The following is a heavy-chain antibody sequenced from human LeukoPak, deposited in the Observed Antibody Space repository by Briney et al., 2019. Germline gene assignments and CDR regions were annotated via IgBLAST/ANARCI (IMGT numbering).Heavy chain of an antibody. CDR3: ATCPAPYSCFGLQLGY. CDR2: IRGGGDIT. CDR1: GFSLSSSA. J-gene: IGHJ4*02. D-gene: IGHD2-2*01. V-gene: IGHV3-23*01. Sequence: GGCPRPSLSASGFSLSSSAFSWGRLAPGGGVGWVSLIRGGGDITYYADSVKGRFTISRDNSRNTLYLQMNSLRAEDTAVYYCATCPAPYSCFGLQLGYWGQGTLVTVSS.